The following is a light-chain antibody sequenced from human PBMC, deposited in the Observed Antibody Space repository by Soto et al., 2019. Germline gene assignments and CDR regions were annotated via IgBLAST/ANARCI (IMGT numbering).Light chain of an antibody. CDR2: INSDGSH. CDR1: SGHTNYA. CDR3: QTWGTGIVT. J-gene: IGLJ2*01. V-gene: IGLV4-69*01. Sequence: QLVLTQSPSASASPGASAKLTCTLSSGHTNYAIAWHQQQPEKGPRFLMKINSDGSHSKGDGVPDRFSGSSSGAERYFTISSLQSEDEADYYCQTWGTGIVTFGGGTKLTVL.